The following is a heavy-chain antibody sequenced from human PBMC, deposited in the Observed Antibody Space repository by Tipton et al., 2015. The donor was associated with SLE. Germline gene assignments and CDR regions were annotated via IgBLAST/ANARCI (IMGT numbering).Heavy chain of an antibody. Sequence: TLSLTCSVAGLSITTRPWWTWVRQPPGKGLEWVGEVHHTGGNNYNPSLRSRVTISMDTSKSQFSLSLISVTAADTAVYYCARLTPWGYDYWGPGMLVTVSS. V-gene: IGHV4-4*02. J-gene: IGHJ4*02. CDR2: VHHTGGN. D-gene: IGHD7-27*01. CDR1: GLSITTRPW. CDR3: ARLTPWGYDY.